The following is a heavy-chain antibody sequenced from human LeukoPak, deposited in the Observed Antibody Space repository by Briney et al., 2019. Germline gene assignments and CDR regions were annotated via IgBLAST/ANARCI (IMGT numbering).Heavy chain of an antibody. CDR3: ARADDYVWGSYRYFDY. CDR2: INPSGGST. CDR1: GYTFTSYY. Sequence: GASVKVSCKASGYTFTSYYIHWVRPAPGQGLEWMGIINPSGGSTAYGKKFQGRVTMTRDTSTSTVYMELSSLRSEDTAVYYCARADDYVWGSYRYFDYWGQGTLVTVSS. J-gene: IGHJ4*02. D-gene: IGHD3-16*02. V-gene: IGHV1-46*01.